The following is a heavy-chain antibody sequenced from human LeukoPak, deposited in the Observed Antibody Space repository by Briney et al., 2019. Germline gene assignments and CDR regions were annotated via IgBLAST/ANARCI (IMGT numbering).Heavy chain of an antibody. D-gene: IGHD5-12*01. J-gene: IGHJ6*02. CDR1: GFTFSSYG. CDR2: IWYDGSNK. CDR3: ARDQGYGYYYYYGMDV. V-gene: IGHV3-33*01. Sequence: GGSPRLSCAASGFTFSSYGMHWVRQAPGKGLEWVAVIWYDGSNKYYADSVKGRFTISRDNSKNTLYLQMNSLRAEDTAVYYCARDQGYGYYYYYGMDVWGQGTTVTVSS.